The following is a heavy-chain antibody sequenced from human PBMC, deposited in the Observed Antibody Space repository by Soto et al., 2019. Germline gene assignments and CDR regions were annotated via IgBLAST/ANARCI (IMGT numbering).Heavy chain of an antibody. Sequence: EVQLVESGGGLVQPGGSLRLSCAASGFTFSNAWMNWVRQAPGKGLEWVGRIKSKTGGGTTDYAAPVKGRFTISRDDSKNTLYLQMNSLKTDDTAVYYCTTLFGGEDYYDSSGYLDIWGQGTMVTVSS. CDR2: IKSKTGGGTT. CDR1: GFTFSNAW. J-gene: IGHJ3*02. CDR3: TTLFGGEDYYDSSGYLDI. V-gene: IGHV3-15*07. D-gene: IGHD3-22*01.